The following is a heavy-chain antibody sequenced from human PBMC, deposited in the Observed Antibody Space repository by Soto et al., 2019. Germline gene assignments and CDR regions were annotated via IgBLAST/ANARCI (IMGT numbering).Heavy chain of an antibody. J-gene: IGHJ3*02. CDR1: GFTFTRSV. Sequence: QMQLVQSGPEVKKTGTSVKVSCKASGFTFTRSVVQWVRQARGQRLEWIGWIVVGSDNTKYAQEFQERVTITRDMSTSTADMEMSSLRSEDTAVYYCAAAYFGEYLRAFDIWGQGTMVTVSS. V-gene: IGHV1-58*01. D-gene: IGHD4-17*01. CDR3: AAAYFGEYLRAFDI. CDR2: IVVGSDNT.